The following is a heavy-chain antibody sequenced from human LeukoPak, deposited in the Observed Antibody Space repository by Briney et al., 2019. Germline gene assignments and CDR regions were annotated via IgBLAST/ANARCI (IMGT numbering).Heavy chain of an antibody. D-gene: IGHD2-2*01. V-gene: IGHV4-61*08. J-gene: IGHJ5*02. Sequence: SETLSLTCTVSGGSISSGDYYWSWIRQPPGKGLEWIGYIYYSGSTNYNPSLKSRVTISVDTSKNQFSLKLSSVTAADTAVYYCARVVPAADGFDPWGQGTLVTVSS. CDR1: GGSISSGDYY. CDR3: ARVVPAADGFDP. CDR2: IYYSGST.